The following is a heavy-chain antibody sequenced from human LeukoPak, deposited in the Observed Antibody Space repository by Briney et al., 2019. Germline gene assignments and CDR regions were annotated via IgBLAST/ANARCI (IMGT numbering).Heavy chain of an antibody. V-gene: IGHV4-39*01. D-gene: IGHD6-19*01. CDR1: GGSISSSSYY. CDR3: AGSGWYGDY. Sequence: SETLSLTCTVSGGSISSSSYYWGWIRQPPGKGLEWIGSIYYSGSTYSNPSLKSRVTISVDTSKNQFSLKLSSVTAADTAVYYCAGSGWYGDYWGQGTLVTVSS. CDR2: IYYSGST. J-gene: IGHJ4*02.